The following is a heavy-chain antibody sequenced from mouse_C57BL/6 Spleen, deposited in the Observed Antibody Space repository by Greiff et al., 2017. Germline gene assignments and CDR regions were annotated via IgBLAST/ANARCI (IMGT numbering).Heavy chain of an antibody. J-gene: IGHJ4*01. CDR2: IDPANGNT. CDR3: ATAYYYGSSGAMDY. Sequence: EVQLQQSVAVLVRPGASVKLSCSASGFNIKNTYMHWVKQRPEQALEWIGRIDPANGNTKYAPKFLGKATITADTSSNTAYLQLSSLTSEDTAIYYCATAYYYGSSGAMDYWGQGTSVTVSS. CDR1: GFNIKNTY. D-gene: IGHD1-1*01. V-gene: IGHV14-3*01.